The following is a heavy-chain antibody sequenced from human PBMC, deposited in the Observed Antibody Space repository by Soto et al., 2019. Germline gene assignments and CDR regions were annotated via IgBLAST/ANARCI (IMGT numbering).Heavy chain of an antibody. CDR3: ASLKVRGYYYYGMDV. J-gene: IGHJ6*02. CDR2: INHSGST. Sequence: SATLSLTCAVFARSFSGHYCRWTPPPPGKGLEWIGEINHSGSTNYNPSLKNRVTISVDTSKNQFSLKLSSVTAADTAVYFCASLKVRGYYYYGMDVWGQRTTVTVSS. V-gene: IGHV4-34*01. CDR1: ARSFSGHY.